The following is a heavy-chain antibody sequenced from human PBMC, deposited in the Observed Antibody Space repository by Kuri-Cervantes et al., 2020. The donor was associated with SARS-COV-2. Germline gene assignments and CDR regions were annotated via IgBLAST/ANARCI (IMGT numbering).Heavy chain of an antibody. V-gene: IGHV4-59*01. CDR3: ARDNVLYSGSGFDL. J-gene: IGHJ4*02. D-gene: IGHD1-26*01. CDR1: GGSISSFY. CDR2: FYRSGIT. Sequence: GSLRLSCTVSGGSISSFYWSWIRQPPGKGLEWIGYFYRSGITNYDPSLKSRVTISGDTSKNQLSLKLTSVTAADTAVYYCARDNVLYSGSGFDLWGQGTLVTVSS.